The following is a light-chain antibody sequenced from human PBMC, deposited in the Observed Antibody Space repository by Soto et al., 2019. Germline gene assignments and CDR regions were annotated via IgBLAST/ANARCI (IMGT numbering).Light chain of an antibody. V-gene: IGKV4-1*01. CDR2: RAS. CDR3: QQYGSSPWT. Sequence: DFLITQSPDSLAVSLGERATINCKSSQSVLHSSNNENSVAWYQQKAGQLPKLLIYRASIRESGVPDRFSGSGSGTDFTLTISRLEPEDFAVYYCQQYGSSPWTFGQGTKVDI. J-gene: IGKJ1*01. CDR1: QSVLHSSNNENS.